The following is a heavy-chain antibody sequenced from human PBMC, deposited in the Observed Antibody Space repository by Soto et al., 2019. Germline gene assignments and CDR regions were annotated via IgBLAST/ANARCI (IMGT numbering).Heavy chain of an antibody. CDR2: IYYSGST. CDR3: ARQDMTPTWFDP. Sequence: SETLSLTCTVSVGSISSSSYYWGWIRQPPGKGLEWIGSIYYSGSTYYNPSLKSRVTISVDTSKNQFSLKLSSVTAADTAVYYCARQDMTPTWFDPWGQGTLVTVSS. CDR1: VGSISSSSYY. V-gene: IGHV4-39*01. J-gene: IGHJ5*02.